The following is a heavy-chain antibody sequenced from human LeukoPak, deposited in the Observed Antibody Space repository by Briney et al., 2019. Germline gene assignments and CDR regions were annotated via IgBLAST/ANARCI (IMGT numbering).Heavy chain of an antibody. CDR2: INTNTGNP. D-gene: IGHD6-19*01. J-gene: IGHJ6*03. V-gene: IGHV7-4-1*02. CDR1: GYTFTSYA. Sequence: ASVKVSCKASGYTFTSYAMNWVRQAPGQGLEWMGWINTNTGNPTYAQGFTGRFVFSLDTSVSTAYLQISSLKAEDIAVYYCASPSSGWFGMDYYYMDVWGKGTTVTVSS. CDR3: ASPSSGWFGMDYYYMDV.